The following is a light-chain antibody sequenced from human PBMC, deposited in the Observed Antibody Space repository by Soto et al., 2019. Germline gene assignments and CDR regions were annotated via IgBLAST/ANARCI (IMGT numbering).Light chain of an antibody. J-gene: IGLJ3*02. CDR2: RNN. CDR1: SSNIGSNY. V-gene: IGLV1-47*01. Sequence: QSVLTQPPSASGTPGQRFTISCSGSSSNIGSNYVYWYQQLPGTAPQLLIYRNNQRPSGVPDRFSGSKSGTSASLAISGLRSEDQADSYCAAWDDSLSGVVFGGGTKLTVL. CDR3: AAWDDSLSGVV.